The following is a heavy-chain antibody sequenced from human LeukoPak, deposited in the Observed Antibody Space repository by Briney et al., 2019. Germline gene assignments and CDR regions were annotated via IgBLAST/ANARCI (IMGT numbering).Heavy chain of an antibody. J-gene: IGHJ4*02. CDR3: ARASVAVAGPGIFDY. CDR1: GFTFSSNY. CDR2: IYSGGST. D-gene: IGHD6-19*01. Sequence: GGSLRLSCAASGFTFSSNYMSWVRQAPGKGLEWVSVIYSGGSTYYADSVKGRFTISRDNSKNTLYLQMNSLRAEDTAVYYCARASVAVAGPGIFDYWGQGALVTVSS. V-gene: IGHV3-53*01.